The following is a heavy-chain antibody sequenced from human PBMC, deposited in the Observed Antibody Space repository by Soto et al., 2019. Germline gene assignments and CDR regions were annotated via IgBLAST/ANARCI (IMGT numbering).Heavy chain of an antibody. CDR1: GFTFSSYA. Sequence: PGGSLRLSCAASGFTFSSYAMSWVRQAPGKGLEWVSAISGSGGSTYYADSVKGRFTISRDNSKTTLYLQMNSLRAEDTAVYYCAEDHAAAGTRTLYYWGQGTLVTVSS. D-gene: IGHD6-13*01. CDR3: AEDHAAAGTRTLYY. J-gene: IGHJ4*02. CDR2: ISGSGGST. V-gene: IGHV3-23*01.